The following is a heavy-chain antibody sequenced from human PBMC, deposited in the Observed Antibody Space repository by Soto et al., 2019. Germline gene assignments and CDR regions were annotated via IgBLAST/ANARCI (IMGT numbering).Heavy chain of an antibody. CDR2: ISYDGSNK. D-gene: IGHD3-3*01. J-gene: IGHJ4*02. CDR3: AKERRTITIFGVVMSLPDY. Sequence: QPGGSLRLSCAASGFTFSSYGMHWVRQAPGKGLEWVAVISYDGSNKYYADSVKGRFTISRDNSKNTLYLQMNSLRAEDTAVYYCAKERRTITIFGVVMSLPDYWGQGTLVTVSS. V-gene: IGHV3-30*18. CDR1: GFTFSSYG.